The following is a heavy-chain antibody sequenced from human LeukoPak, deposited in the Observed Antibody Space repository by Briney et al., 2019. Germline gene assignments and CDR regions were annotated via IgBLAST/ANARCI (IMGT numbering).Heavy chain of an antibody. CDR2: INHRGST. V-gene: IGHV4-34*01. J-gene: IGHJ2*01. CDR3: ARGINWYFDL. CDR1: GGSFSGYY. Sequence: PSETLSLTCAVYGGSFSGYYWSWIRQPPGKGLEWIGEINHRGSTNYNPSLKSRVTISGDTSKNQFSLKLSSVTAADTAVYYCARGINWYFDLWGRGTLVTVSS. D-gene: IGHD3-16*01.